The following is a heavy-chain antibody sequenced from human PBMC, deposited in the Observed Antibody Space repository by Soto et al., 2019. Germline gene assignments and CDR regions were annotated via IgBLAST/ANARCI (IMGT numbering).Heavy chain of an antibody. D-gene: IGHD2-2*01. CDR2: IYHSEST. CDR3: ARSCSSTSCYRDYYYYMDV. J-gene: IGHJ6*03. V-gene: IGHV4-4*02. Sequence: QVQLQESGPGLVKPSGTLSLTCAVSSGSISSSNWWSWVRQPPGKGLEWIGEIYHSESTNYNPSLKSRVTISVDKSKNQFSLKLSSVTAADTAVYYCARSCSSTSCYRDYYYYMDVWGKGTTVTVSS. CDR1: SGSISSSNW.